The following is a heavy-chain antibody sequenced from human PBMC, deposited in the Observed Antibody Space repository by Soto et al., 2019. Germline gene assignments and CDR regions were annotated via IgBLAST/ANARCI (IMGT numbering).Heavy chain of an antibody. V-gene: IGHV3-33*06. CDR2: ICGDGSST. D-gene: IGHD3-22*01. CDR1: GFTFSSYG. CDR3: AKDGAPSYDSSGYNHYFDY. Sequence: GGSLRLSCAASGFTFSSYGMHWVRQAPGKGLEWVAVICGDGSSTYYADSVKGRFTISRDNSKNTLYLQMNSLRAEDTAVYYCAKDGAPSYDSSGYNHYFDYWGQGTLVTVSS. J-gene: IGHJ4*02.